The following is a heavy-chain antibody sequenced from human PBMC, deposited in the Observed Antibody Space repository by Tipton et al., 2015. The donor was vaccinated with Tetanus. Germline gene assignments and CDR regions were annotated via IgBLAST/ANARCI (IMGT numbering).Heavy chain of an antibody. D-gene: IGHD4-11*01. Sequence: SLRLSCEGFGFTFSSFAMHWVRQAPGKGLEWVAVISYDGDITYYADPVKGRFTISRDNPRKTVYLQLNSLRPEDRAVYFCARDGPTVVTPDAFDIWGQGTMVTVSS. J-gene: IGHJ3*02. V-gene: IGHV3-30-3*01. CDR2: ISYDGDIT. CDR1: GFTFSSFA. CDR3: ARDGPTVVTPDAFDI.